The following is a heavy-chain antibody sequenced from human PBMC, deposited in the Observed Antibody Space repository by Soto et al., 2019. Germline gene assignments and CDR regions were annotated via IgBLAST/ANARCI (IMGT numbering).Heavy chain of an antibody. CDR1: GGSFSGYY. CDR3: ARALYYDSSGYYFDY. J-gene: IGHJ4*02. CDR2: INHSGNT. V-gene: IGHV4-34*01. Sequence: SETLSLTCAVYGGSFSGYYWSWIRQPPGKGLEWIGEINHSGNTNYNPSLKSRVTISVDTSKNQFSLKLSSVTAADTAVYYCARALYYDSSGYYFDYWGQGTLVTVSS. D-gene: IGHD3-22*01.